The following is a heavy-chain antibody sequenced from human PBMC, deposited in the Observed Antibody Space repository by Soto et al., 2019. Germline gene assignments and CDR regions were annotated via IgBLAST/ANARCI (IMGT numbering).Heavy chain of an antibody. D-gene: IGHD1-1*01. Sequence: GGSLRLSCAASGFTFSSYGMHWVRKAPGKGLEWVGVISYDGSNKYYADSVKGRFTITRDNSKNTLYLQMNSLRAEDTAVYYCAKDERQTDDAFDIWGQGTMVTVSS. CDR3: AKDERQTDDAFDI. J-gene: IGHJ3*02. CDR2: ISYDGSNK. V-gene: IGHV3-30*18. CDR1: GFTFSSYG.